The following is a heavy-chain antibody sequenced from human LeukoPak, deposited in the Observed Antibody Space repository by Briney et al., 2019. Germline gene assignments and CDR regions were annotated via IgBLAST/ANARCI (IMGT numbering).Heavy chain of an antibody. J-gene: IGHJ4*02. CDR1: GGSISSYY. V-gene: IGHV4-59*01. CDR3: ARDDY. CDR2: IYYSGST. Sequence: SETLSLTCTVSGGSISSYYWSWIRQPPGKGLEWIGYIYYSGSTNYNPSLKSRVTISVDTSKNQFSLKLSSVTAADTAVYYCARDDYWGQGTLVTVSS.